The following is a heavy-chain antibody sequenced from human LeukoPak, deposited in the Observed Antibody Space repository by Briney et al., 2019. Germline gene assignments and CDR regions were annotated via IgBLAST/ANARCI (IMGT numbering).Heavy chain of an antibody. CDR1: GFTFSSYW. CDR3: ARDPGSGYEEHFDY. D-gene: IGHD5-12*01. J-gene: IGHJ4*02. V-gene: IGHV3-7*03. Sequence: GGSLRLSCAASGFTFSSYWMTWVRQAPGKGLEWVTNIKQDGSEKYYVDSVKGRFTISRDNAKDSLYLQMNSLRAEDTAVYYCARDPGSGYEEHFDYWGQGTLVTVSS. CDR2: IKQDGSEK.